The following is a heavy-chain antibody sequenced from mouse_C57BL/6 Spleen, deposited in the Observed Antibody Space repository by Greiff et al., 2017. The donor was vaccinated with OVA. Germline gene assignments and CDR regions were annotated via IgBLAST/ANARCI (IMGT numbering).Heavy chain of an antibody. CDR1: GYTFTDYE. D-gene: IGHD1-1*01. J-gene: IGHJ1*03. V-gene: IGHV1-15*01. CDR3: TRGFTTVVEGYFDV. CDR2: IDPETGGT. Sequence: VQLQQSGAELVRPGASVTLSCKASGYTFTDYEMHWVKQTPVHGLEWIGAIDPETGGTAYNQKFKGKAILTADKSSSTAYMELRSLTSEDSAVYYCTRGFTTVVEGYFDVWGTGTTVTVSS.